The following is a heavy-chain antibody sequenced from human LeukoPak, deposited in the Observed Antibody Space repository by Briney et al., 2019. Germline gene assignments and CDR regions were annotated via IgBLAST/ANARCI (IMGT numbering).Heavy chain of an antibody. CDR1: GYTFTNYG. CDR2: ISTYNGDT. J-gene: IGHJ3*01. Sequence: ASVKVSCKASGYTFTNYGISWVRQAPGQGLEWMGWISTYNGDTNYAQKLQGRVTMTTDTSTSTASMELRSLRSDDTAVYYCARERGYDSSGYYHDAFDVWGQGTMATVSS. V-gene: IGHV1-18*01. CDR3: ARERGYDSSGYYHDAFDV. D-gene: IGHD3-22*01.